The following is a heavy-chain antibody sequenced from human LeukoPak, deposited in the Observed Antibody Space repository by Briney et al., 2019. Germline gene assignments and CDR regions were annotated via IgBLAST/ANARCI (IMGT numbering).Heavy chain of an antibody. CDR2: INSDGSGT. D-gene: IGHD2-2*01. CDR1: GFTFSRHW. Sequence: GGSLRLSCAASGFTFSRHWMHWVRQAPGKGLVWNSRINSDGSGTNYADFVKGRFTISRDNAKNTVYLQINSLRDEDTAVYYCARICSSTDCLIPDWGQGTLVTVSS. CDR3: ARICSSTDCLIPD. J-gene: IGHJ4*02. V-gene: IGHV3-74*01.